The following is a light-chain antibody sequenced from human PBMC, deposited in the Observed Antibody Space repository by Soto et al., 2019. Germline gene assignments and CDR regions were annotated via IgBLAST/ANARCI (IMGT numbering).Light chain of an antibody. CDR1: QSISDR. CDR2: RAP. J-gene: IGKJ2*01. CDR3: QQYNLYSAIT. V-gene: IGKV1-5*03. Sequence: DIRLTQSPSTLSASVGDRVTITCRASQSISDRLAWYQQKSGKAPRLLIYRAPSLENGVPARFSGSGSGTEFTLTISSLQPDDFASYYCQQYNLYSAITFGQGTKLEI.